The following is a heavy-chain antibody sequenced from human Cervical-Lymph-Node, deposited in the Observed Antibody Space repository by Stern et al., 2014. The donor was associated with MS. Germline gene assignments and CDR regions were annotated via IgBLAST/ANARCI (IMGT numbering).Heavy chain of an antibody. Sequence: VQLVQSGAEVRKPGESLRISCEVSGYRFTNNWIGWVRQVPGKGLEWMGIIYPGDSENRYSPYFQGQVPLLVDKSNSITYLQWNSLKASDTAIYYCARRGHGYMGIDYWGQGTLVTVSS. CDR3: ARRGHGYMGIDY. D-gene: IGHD1-1*01. CDR2: IYPGDSEN. CDR1: GYRFTNNW. V-gene: IGHV5-51*03. J-gene: IGHJ4*02.